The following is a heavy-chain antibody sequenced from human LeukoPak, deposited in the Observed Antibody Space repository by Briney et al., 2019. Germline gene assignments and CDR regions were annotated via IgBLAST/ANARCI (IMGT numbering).Heavy chain of an antibody. V-gene: IGHV3-64*01. CDR2: ISNSRGST. CDR3: ARSGYTYGLADY. CDR1: GFSFSSYA. D-gene: IGHD5-12*01. J-gene: IGHJ4*02. Sequence: GGSLRLSYAASGFSFSSYAMHWVRQAPGKGLEYVSAISNSRGSTSYANSVKGRFTISRDNSNNTLYLQMGSLRAEDMAVYYCARSGYTYGLADYWGQGTLVTVSS.